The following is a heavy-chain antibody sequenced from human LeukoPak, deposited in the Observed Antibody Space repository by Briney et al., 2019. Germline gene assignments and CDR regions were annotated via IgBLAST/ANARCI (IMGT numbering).Heavy chain of an antibody. D-gene: IGHD2-2*01. J-gene: IGHJ4*02. CDR1: GGTFSSYA. CDR2: IIPIFGTA. Sequence: GASVKVSCKASGGTFSSYAISWVRQAPGQGLEWMGGIIPIFGTANYAQKFQGRVTITADESTSTAYMELSSLRSEDTAVYYCIGREIVVVPAAWDYWGQGTLVTVSS. CDR3: IGREIVVVPAAWDY. V-gene: IGHV1-69*13.